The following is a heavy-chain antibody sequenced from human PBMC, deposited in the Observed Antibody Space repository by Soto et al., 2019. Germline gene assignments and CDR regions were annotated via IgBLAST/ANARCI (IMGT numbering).Heavy chain of an antibody. V-gene: IGHV3-23*01. CDR1: GFTFSSYA. J-gene: IGHJ4*02. CDR3: AKDMGEFSQWLAPPTFDY. Sequence: PGGSLRLSCAASGFTFSSYAMSWVRQAPGKGLEWVSAISGSGGSTYYADSVKGQFTISRDNSKNTLYLQMNSLRAEDTAVYYCAKDMGEFSQWLAPPTFDYWGQGTLVTVSS. CDR2: ISGSGGST. D-gene: IGHD3-16*02.